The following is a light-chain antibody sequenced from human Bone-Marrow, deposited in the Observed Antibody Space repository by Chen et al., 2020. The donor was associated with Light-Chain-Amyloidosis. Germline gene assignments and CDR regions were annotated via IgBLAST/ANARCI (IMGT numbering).Light chain of an antibody. Sequence: EIVLTQSPGPLSLSPGEGANLTGRPSQTISSNYLTWYQQKFGQAPRLLIYGSSSRATCIPDRFTGSGSGTDFTLTINRLEPEDFAMYYCQQYGTSPLTFGGGTKVEIK. CDR1: QTISSNY. V-gene: IGKV3-20*01. J-gene: IGKJ4*01. CDR2: GSS. CDR3: QQYGTSPLT.